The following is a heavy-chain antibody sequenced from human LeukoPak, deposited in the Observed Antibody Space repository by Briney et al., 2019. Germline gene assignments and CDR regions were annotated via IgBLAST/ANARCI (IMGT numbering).Heavy chain of an antibody. CDR1: GGSISSSSYY. J-gene: IGHJ4*02. CDR2: IYYSGST. Sequence: PSETLSLTCTVSGGSISSSSYYWGWIRQPPGKGLEWIGSIYYSGSTYYNPSLKSRVTISVDTSKNQFSLKLSSVTAADTAVYYCASSRFGMYYDILNYWGQGTLVTVSS. CDR3: ASSRFGMYYDILNY. D-gene: IGHD3-9*01. V-gene: IGHV4-39*07.